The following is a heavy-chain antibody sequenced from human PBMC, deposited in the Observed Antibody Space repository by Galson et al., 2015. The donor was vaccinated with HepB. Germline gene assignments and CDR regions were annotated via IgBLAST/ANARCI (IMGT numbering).Heavy chain of an antibody. J-gene: IGHJ4*02. CDR3: AMGRAAGS. Sequence: TLSLTCAVSGVSIGSDIWWSWVRQPPGKGLEWIGEIYHRGNTNYNPSLKSRVTMSVDKTKNHFSLELNSVTAAGTAVYYCAMGRAAGSWGQGTLVTVSS. V-gene: IGHV4-4*02. CDR2: IYHRGNT. D-gene: IGHD6-13*01. CDR1: GVSIGSDIW.